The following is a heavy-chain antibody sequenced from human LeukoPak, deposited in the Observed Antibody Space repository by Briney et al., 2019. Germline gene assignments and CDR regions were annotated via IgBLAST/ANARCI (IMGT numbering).Heavy chain of an antibody. CDR2: INHSGST. V-gene: IGHV4-34*01. Sequence: SETLSLTCAVYDGSFSGYYWSWIRQPPGKGLEWIGEINHSGSTNYNPSLKSRVTISVDTSKNQFSLKLSSVTAADTAVYYCARDTSSGYYYDSSGLNWFDPWGQGTLVTVSS. D-gene: IGHD3-22*01. CDR3: ARDTSSGYYYDSSGLNWFDP. J-gene: IGHJ5*02. CDR1: DGSFSGYY.